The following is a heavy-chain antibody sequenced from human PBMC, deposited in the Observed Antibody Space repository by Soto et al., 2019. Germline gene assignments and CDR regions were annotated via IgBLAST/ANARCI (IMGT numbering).Heavy chain of an antibody. J-gene: IGHJ3*02. V-gene: IGHV4-34*01. CDR1: GGSFSGYY. D-gene: IGHD6-25*01. Sequence: TSETLSLTCAVYGGSFSGYYWSWIRQPPGKGLEWIGEINHSGSTNYNPSLKSRVTISVDTSKNQFSLKLSSVTAADTAVYYCARGRSRLARYAFDIWGQGTMVTVSS. CDR3: ARGRSRLARYAFDI. CDR2: INHSGST.